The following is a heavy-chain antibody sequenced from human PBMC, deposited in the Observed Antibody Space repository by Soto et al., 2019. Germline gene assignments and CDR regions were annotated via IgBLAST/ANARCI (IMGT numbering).Heavy chain of an antibody. J-gene: IGHJ3*01. CDR1: GYTVFKYF. CDR3: ARPLIGNTIDL. CDR2: INPSRGST. D-gene: IGHD1-7*01. V-gene: IGHV1-46*01. Sequence: GASGKVSCKASGYTVFKYFIHWVRQAPGQGLEWIGIINPSRGSTTYGPIFQGRVSLTTDMPTSTVYMELSSLRSEDTAIYYCARPLIGNTIDLCGQGTSGTVSS.